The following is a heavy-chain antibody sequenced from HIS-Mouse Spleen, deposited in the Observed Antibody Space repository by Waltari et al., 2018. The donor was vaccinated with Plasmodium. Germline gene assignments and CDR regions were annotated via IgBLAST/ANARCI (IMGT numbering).Heavy chain of an antibody. Sequence: EVQLVEAGGGWVQPGGSLRLSCAASGLPFSSYDMHWVRQAKGKGLEWVSAIGTAGDTYYPGSVKGRFTISRENAKNSLYLQMNSLRAGDTAVYYCARGRWNHAFDIWGQGTMVTVSS. CDR3: ARGRWNHAFDI. D-gene: IGHD1-1*01. CDR1: GLPFSSYD. CDR2: IGTAGDT. V-gene: IGHV3-13*01. J-gene: IGHJ3*02.